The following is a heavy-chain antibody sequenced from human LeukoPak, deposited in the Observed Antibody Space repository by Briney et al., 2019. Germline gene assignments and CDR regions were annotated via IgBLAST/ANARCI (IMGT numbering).Heavy chain of an antibody. CDR1: GGTVCSYT. D-gene: IGHD6-13*01. CDR2: IIPILGIA. CDR3: ARAGVAAAGYDY. Sequence: SVKVSCKASGGTVCSYTISWVRQAPGQGLEWMGRIIPILGIANYAQKFQSRVTTTADKSTSTAYMELSSLRSEDTAVYYCARAGVAAAGYDYWGQGTLVTVSS. J-gene: IGHJ4*02. V-gene: IGHV1-69*02.